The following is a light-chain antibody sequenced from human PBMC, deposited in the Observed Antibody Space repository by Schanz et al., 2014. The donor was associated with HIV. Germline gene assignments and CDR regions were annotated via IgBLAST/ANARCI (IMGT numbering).Light chain of an antibody. Sequence: DIQLTQSPSSLSASVGDRVTITCQASQDISFYLNWYQQKPGKAPKLLIYDASNLETGVPSRFSGSGSGTDXTXXXSSRQKEDIATYYCQQYDNLPPFTFGPGTKVDIK. J-gene: IGKJ3*01. CDR2: DAS. CDR1: QDISFY. V-gene: IGKV1-33*01. CDR3: QQYDNLPPFT.